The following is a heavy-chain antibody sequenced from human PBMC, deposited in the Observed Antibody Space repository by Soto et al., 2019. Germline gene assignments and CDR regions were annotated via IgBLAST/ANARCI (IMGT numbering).Heavy chain of an antibody. J-gene: IGHJ6*02. Sequence: GETLRLFCAASGFTFSSYDMHWVRHATGKGLEWVSAIGTAGDPYYPGSVKGRFTISRENAKNSLYLQMNSLRAGDTAVYYCARGAWFGEPTGGMDVWGQGTTVTVSS. V-gene: IGHV3-13*05. CDR3: ARGAWFGEPTGGMDV. CDR2: IGTAGDP. D-gene: IGHD3-10*01. CDR1: GFTFSSYD.